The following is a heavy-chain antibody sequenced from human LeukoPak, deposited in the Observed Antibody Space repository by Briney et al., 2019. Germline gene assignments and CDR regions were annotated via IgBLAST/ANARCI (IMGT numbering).Heavy chain of an antibody. J-gene: IGHJ6*03. Sequence: SQTLSLTCAISGDSVSSNSAAWNWIRQSPSRGLEWLGRTYYRSKWYNDYAVSVKSRITINPDTSKNQFSLQLNSVTPEDTAVYYCARDQYSSGWYRVYYYYMDVWGKGTTVTISS. D-gene: IGHD6-19*01. CDR2: TYYRSKWYN. CDR1: GDSVSSNSAA. V-gene: IGHV6-1*01. CDR3: ARDQYSSGWYRVYYYYMDV.